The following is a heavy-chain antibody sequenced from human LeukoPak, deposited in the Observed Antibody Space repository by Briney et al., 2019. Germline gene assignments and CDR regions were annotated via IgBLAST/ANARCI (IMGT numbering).Heavy chain of an antibody. D-gene: IGHD4-11*01. Sequence: GGSLRLSCAASGFTFSSYSMSWVRQAPGEGLEWVAHIKEDVSQKYYVDSAKGRFTISRDSARNSVYLQMNSLRVEDTAVYYCAKSTTVTSQQRGYFDYWGQGTLVTVSS. CDR3: AKSTTVTSQQRGYFDY. J-gene: IGHJ4*02. V-gene: IGHV3-7*01. CDR2: IKEDVSQK. CDR1: GFTFSSYS.